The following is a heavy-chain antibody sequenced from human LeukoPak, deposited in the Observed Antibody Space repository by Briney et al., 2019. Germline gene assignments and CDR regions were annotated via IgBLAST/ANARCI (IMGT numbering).Heavy chain of an antibody. CDR3: TTDGWYSSGWPS. CDR2: IKSKTDGGTA. CDR1: GFTFSNAW. Sequence: GGSLRLSCAASGFTFSNAWMSWVRQAPGKGLEWVGRIKSKTDGGTADYAAPVKGRFTISRDDSKNTLYLQMNSLKTEDTAVYYCTTDGWYSSGWPSWGQGTLVTVSS. V-gene: IGHV3-15*01. J-gene: IGHJ4*02. D-gene: IGHD6-19*01.